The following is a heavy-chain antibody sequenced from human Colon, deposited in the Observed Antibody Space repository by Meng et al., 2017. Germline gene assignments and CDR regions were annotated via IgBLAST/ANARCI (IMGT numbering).Heavy chain of an antibody. J-gene: IGHJ4*02. D-gene: IGHD3-16*01. CDR1: GFTFSDYY. CDR2: ISSSGDNT. Sequence: HGQLLGSGGGLVKPGGSLGLSFAASGFTFSDYYMTWIRQAPGKGLEWLSYISSSGDNTYYAESVRGRFTISRDNAKNSVFLHMNSLSADDTAVYYCVRSRTTEITKYYFDYWGQGTLVTVSS. CDR3: VRSRTTEITKYYFDY. V-gene: IGHV3-11*01.